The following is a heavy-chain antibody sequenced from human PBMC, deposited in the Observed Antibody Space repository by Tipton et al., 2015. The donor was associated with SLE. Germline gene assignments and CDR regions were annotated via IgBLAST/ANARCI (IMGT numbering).Heavy chain of an antibody. CDR1: GGSINTYY. D-gene: IGHD5-12*01. CDR2: IYTGGNT. V-gene: IGHV4-4*07. CDR3: ARVGSGYSTDL. J-gene: IGHJ5*02. Sequence: TLSLTCTVSGGSINTYYWAWVRQPAGKGLEWIGRIYTGGNTKYNPSLESRVSLSVDTSRGQFFLEVRSVTAADTAVYYCARVGSGYSTDLWGPGTLVTVSS.